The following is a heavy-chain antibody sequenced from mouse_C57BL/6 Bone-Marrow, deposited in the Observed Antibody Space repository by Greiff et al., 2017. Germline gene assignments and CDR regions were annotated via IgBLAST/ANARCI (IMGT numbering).Heavy chain of an antibody. CDR1: GYTFTDYN. CDR3: ARRRDYYGSSYEFAY. Sequence: VQLKESGPELVKPGASVKIPCKASGYTFTDYNMDWVKQSHGKSLEWIGDINPNNGGTIYNQKFKGKATLTVDKSSSTAYMELRSLTSEDTAVYYWARRRDYYGSSYEFAYWGQGTLVTVSA. V-gene: IGHV1-18*01. D-gene: IGHD1-1*01. CDR2: INPNNGGT. J-gene: IGHJ3*01.